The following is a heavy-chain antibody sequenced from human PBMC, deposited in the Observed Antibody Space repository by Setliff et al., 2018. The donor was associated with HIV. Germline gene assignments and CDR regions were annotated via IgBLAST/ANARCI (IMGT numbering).Heavy chain of an antibody. Sequence: SETLSLTCTVSGVSIGAGNFYWTWIRQPAGKGLEWIGHVYSSGSTYYNPSLKSRVTISLDTSKSQFSLKLNSVTAADTAIYFCARRGVGATHRFFNYWGQGALVTVSS. D-gene: IGHD1-26*01. CDR3: ARRGVGATHRFFNY. J-gene: IGHJ4*02. CDR1: GVSIGAGNFY. V-gene: IGHV4-61*09. CDR2: VYSSGST.